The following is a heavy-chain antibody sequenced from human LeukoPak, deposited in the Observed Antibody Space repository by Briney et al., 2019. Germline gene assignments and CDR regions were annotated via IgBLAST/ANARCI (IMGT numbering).Heavy chain of an antibody. V-gene: IGHV1-18*01. Sequence: ATVKVSCKASGYTFTSYGISWVRQAPGQGLEWMGRISAYNGNTNYAQKLQGRVTMTTDTSTSTAYLELRSLRSDDTAVYYCARDQHTAMAHFDYWGQGTLVTVSS. J-gene: IGHJ4*02. D-gene: IGHD5-18*01. CDR1: GYTFTSYG. CDR2: ISAYNGNT. CDR3: ARDQHTAMAHFDY.